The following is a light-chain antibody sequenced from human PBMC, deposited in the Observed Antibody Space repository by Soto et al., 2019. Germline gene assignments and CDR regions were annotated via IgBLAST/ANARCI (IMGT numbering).Light chain of an antibody. CDR1: QSVSSY. Sequence: IVLTQSPATLSLTPGERATLSCRASQSVSSYLAWYQQKPGQAPRLLIYDASNRATGIPARFSGSGSGTDFTLTISNLEPEDSAVYYCQQRSIWPLTFGGGTKVDIK. V-gene: IGKV3-11*01. J-gene: IGKJ4*01. CDR3: QQRSIWPLT. CDR2: DAS.